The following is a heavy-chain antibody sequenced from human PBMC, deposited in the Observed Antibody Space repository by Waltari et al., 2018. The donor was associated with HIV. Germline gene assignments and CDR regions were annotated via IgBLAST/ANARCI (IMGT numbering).Heavy chain of an antibody. J-gene: IGHJ6*02. D-gene: IGHD5-18*01. V-gene: IGHV1-2*04. CDR2: INPNSGGT. Sequence: QVQLVQSGAEVKKVGASVKVSCKASGYTFSDYYIHWVRQAPGQGLEWMGWINPNSGGTTYAQKFQGWVTMTRDTSVSTAYMELSRLRSDDTAVYYCARDAEVLGYSYRNYYYYYGMDAWGQGTTVTVSS. CDR3: ARDAEVLGYSYRNYYYYYGMDA. CDR1: GYTFSDYY.